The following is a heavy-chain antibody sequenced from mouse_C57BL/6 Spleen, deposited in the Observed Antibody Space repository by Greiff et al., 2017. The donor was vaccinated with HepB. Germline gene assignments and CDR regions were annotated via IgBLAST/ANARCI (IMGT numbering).Heavy chain of an antibody. CDR3: VRPRYYYGSSSYAMDY. J-gene: IGHJ4*01. CDR1: GYTFTDYY. V-gene: IGHV1-26*01. Sequence: EVQLQQSGPELVKPGASVKISCKASGYTFTDYYMNWVKQSHGKSLEWIGDINPNNGGTSYNQKFKGKATLTVDKSSSTAYMELRSLTSEDSAVDYCVRPRYYYGSSSYAMDYWGQGTSVTVSS. CDR2: INPNNGGT. D-gene: IGHD1-1*01.